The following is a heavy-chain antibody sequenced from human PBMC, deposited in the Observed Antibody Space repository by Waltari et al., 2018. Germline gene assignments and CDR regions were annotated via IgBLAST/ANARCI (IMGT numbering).Heavy chain of an antibody. CDR1: GFTFSSYA. CDR2: ISGSGGST. CDR3: AKDRRYCSSTSCYKDYYYYYGMDV. D-gene: IGHD2-2*02. J-gene: IGHJ6*02. V-gene: IGHV3-23*01. Sequence: EVQLLESGGGLVQPGGSLRLSCAASGFTFSSYAMSWVRQAPGKGLEWVSAISGSGGSTYYADSVKGRFTISRDNSKNTLYLQMNSLRAEDTAVYYCAKDRRYCSSTSCYKDYYYYYGMDVWGQGTTVTVSS.